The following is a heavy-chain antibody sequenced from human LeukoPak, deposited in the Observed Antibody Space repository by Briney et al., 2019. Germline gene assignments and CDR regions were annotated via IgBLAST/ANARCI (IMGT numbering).Heavy chain of an antibody. J-gene: IGHJ4*02. D-gene: IGHD2-2*02. V-gene: IGHV3-66*02. Sequence: GGSLRLSCAASGFTVSSNYMSWVRQAPGKGLEWVSVIYSGGSTYYADSVKGRFTISRDNSKNTLYLQMNSLRAEDTAVYYCARTDCSSTSCYNDYWGQGTLVTVSS. CDR1: GFTVSSNY. CDR3: ARTDCSSTSCYNDY. CDR2: IYSGGST.